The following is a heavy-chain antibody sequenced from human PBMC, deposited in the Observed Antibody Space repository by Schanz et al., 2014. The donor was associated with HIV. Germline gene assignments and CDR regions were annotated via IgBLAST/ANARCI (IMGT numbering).Heavy chain of an antibody. CDR1: GNRFIDYN. V-gene: IGHV1-2*02. CDR2: LNTNIGAT. D-gene: IGHD3-9*01. CDR3: AKGLQKFDWRSPFDY. J-gene: IGHJ4*02. Sequence: QVQLVQSGAVVKKPGASMKVSCTASGNRFIDYNIHWVRQAPGQGLEWMGWLNTNIGATDYAPKFQGRVTLTGDTSTSTVYMELSSLRSEDTAVYYCAKGLQKFDWRSPFDYWGQGTLLTVSS.